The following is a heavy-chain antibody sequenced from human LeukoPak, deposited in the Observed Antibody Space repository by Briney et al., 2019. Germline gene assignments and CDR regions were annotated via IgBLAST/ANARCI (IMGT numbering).Heavy chain of an antibody. CDR1: GGSIRSSGYY. CDR2: IYHSGST. J-gene: IGHJ4*02. CDR3: ARAIAVAGNIDY. Sequence: PSQTLSLTCTVSGGSIRSSGYYWSWIRQDPAKGLEWIGYIYHSGSTYYNPSLKSRVTISLDTSKNQFSLKLRSVTAADTAVYYCARAIAVAGNIDYWGQGTLVTVSS. D-gene: IGHD6-19*01. V-gene: IGHV4-31*03.